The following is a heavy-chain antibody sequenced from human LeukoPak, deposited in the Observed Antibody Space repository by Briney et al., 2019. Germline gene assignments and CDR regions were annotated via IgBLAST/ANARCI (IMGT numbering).Heavy chain of an antibody. J-gene: IGHJ4*02. V-gene: IGHV4-38-2*01. CDR2: IYYSGST. CDR3: ARGTTVIDY. CDR1: GFTFSSYA. Sequence: GSLSLSCAASGFTFSSYAMSWVRQAPGKGLEWIGSIYYSGSTYYNPSLKSRVTISVDTSKNQFSLKLSSVTAADTAVYYCARGTTVIDYWGQGTLVTVSS. D-gene: IGHD4-17*01.